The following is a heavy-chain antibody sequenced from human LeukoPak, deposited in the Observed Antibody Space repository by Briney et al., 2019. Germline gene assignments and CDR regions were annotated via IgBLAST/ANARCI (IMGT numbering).Heavy chain of an antibody. CDR2: IYPGDSDT. Sequence: GASPQTYFKASRSRTTSYWIGWLLQMPGKALEWMRIIYPGDSDTRYSPSFQGQVTISADKSISTAYLQWSSLQASDTAMYYCARQVAGTGADYWGQGTLVTVSS. CDR1: RSRTTSYW. D-gene: IGHD6-19*01. V-gene: IGHV5-51*01. J-gene: IGHJ4*02. CDR3: ARQVAGTGADY.